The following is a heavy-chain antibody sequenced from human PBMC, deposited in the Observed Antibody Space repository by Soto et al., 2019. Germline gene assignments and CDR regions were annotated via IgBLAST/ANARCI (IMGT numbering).Heavy chain of an antibody. CDR2: IWYDGSNK. Sequence: AGSLRLSCAASGFTFSSYGMHWVRQAPGKGLEWVAVIWYDGSNKYYADSVKGRFTISRDNSKNTLYLQMNSLRAEGTAVYYCAREATMVRGVTSYGMDFWGQGTTVTVSS. CDR1: GFTFSSYG. CDR3: AREATMVRGVTSYGMDF. J-gene: IGHJ6*02. D-gene: IGHD3-10*01. V-gene: IGHV3-33*01.